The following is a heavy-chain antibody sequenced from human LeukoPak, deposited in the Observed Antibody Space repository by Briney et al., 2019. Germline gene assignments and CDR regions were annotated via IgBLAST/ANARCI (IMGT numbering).Heavy chain of an antibody. V-gene: IGHV4-34*01. CDR2: INHSGST. CDR1: GGSFSGYF. D-gene: IGHD5-24*01. CDR3: ARGRGYNSFDY. Sequence: SETLYLTCAGYGGSFSGYFWSWIRQSPGKGLEWIGEINHSGSTNYNPSLKSRVTISVDASKNQFSLKLSSVTAADTAVYYCARGRGYNSFDYWGQGTLVTVSS. J-gene: IGHJ4*02.